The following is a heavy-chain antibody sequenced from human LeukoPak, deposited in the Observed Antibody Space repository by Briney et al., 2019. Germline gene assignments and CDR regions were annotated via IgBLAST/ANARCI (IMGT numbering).Heavy chain of an antibody. Sequence: PGGSLRLSCAGSGFSISNYGMNWVRQASGKGLEWLSYIRSDSSTKYYADSVEGRLTISRDNAQNSLYLQMNSLRDEDSGVYFCARDYSRWHGDFDVWGQGTMVTVSS. V-gene: IGHV3-48*02. J-gene: IGHJ3*01. CDR3: ARDYSRWHGDFDV. CDR2: IRSDSSTK. CDR1: GFSISNYG. D-gene: IGHD6-13*01.